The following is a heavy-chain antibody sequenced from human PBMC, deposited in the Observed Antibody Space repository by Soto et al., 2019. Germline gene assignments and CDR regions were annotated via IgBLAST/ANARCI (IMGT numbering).Heavy chain of an antibody. J-gene: IGHJ4*02. V-gene: IGHV1-3*01. Sequence: ASVKVSCKXSGYTFTSYAMHWVRQAPGQRLEWMGWINAGNGNTKYSQKFQGRVTITRDTSASTAYMELSSLRSEDTAVYYCARDGYSSGWYESPYFDYWGQGTLVTVSS. CDR2: INAGNGNT. D-gene: IGHD6-19*01. CDR3: ARDGYSSGWYESPYFDY. CDR1: GYTFTSYA.